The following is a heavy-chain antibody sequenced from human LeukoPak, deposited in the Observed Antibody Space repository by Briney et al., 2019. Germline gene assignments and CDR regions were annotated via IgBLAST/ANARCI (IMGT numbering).Heavy chain of an antibody. D-gene: IGHD5-18*01. V-gene: IGHV3-21*01. CDR2: ISSSSSYI. CDR3: ARDGAIQLWIFPFDY. Sequence: GGSLRLSCAASGFTFSSYSMNWVRQAPGKGLEWVSSISSSSSYIYYADSVKGRFTISRDNAKNSLYLQMNSLRAEDTAVYYCARDGAIQLWIFPFDYWGQGTLVTVSS. CDR1: GFTFSSYS. J-gene: IGHJ4*02.